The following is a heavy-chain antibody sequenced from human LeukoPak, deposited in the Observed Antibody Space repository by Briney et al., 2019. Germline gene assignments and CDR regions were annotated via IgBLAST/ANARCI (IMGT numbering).Heavy chain of an antibody. D-gene: IGHD4-23*01. CDR2: ISGGGAST. CDR1: GFTFKSYG. J-gene: IGHJ2*01. Sequence: PGGSLRLSCAASGFTFKSYGMSWVRQAPGKGLEWVSSISGGGASTYYADSVKGRFTISRDSSKNTLFLQMNSLRAEDTAVYYCAKDTVGTTPRGYFDLWGRGTLLTVSS. CDR3: AKDTVGTTPRGYFDL. V-gene: IGHV3-23*01.